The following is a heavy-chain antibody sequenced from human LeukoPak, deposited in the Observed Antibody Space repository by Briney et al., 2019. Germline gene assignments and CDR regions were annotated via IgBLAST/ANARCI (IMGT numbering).Heavy chain of an antibody. V-gene: IGHV4-4*07. CDR1: GDSMTTYY. CDR2: VYTSGTS. CDR3: ARGGSSWQSFDY. D-gene: IGHD2-2*01. Sequence: SETLSLTCTVSGDSMTTYYWSWIRQPAGKGLEWVGRVYTSGTSNYNPSLKSRVTISLDTSKNQFSLNLQSVTVADTAVYYCARGGSSWQSFDYWGQGIQATVSS. J-gene: IGHJ4*02.